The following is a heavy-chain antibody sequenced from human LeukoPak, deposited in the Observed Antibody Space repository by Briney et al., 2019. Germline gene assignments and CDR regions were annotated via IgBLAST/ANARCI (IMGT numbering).Heavy chain of an antibody. CDR1: GGSISGYY. J-gene: IGHJ4*02. D-gene: IGHD6-13*01. CDR3: AREAVEYSSSWYDY. V-gene: IGHV4-59*01. Sequence: PSETLSLTCTVSGGSISGYYWSWIRQPPGKGLEWIGYIYYSGSTNYNPSLKSRVTISVDTSKNQFPLKLSSVTAADTAVYYCAREAVEYSSSWYDYWGQGILVTVSS. CDR2: IYYSGST.